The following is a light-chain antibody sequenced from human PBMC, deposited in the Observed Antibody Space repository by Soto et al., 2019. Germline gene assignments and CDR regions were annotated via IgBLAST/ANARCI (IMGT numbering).Light chain of an antibody. J-gene: IGKJ1*01. V-gene: IGKV1-5*01. CDR3: QQYITYST. Sequence: DIQMTQSPSTLSASVGDTVTITCRASQSISTSLAWYQQKPGKAPNLLISGASTLEEGVPSRFRGSGSGTECTHTITSLQTDDFAPYYCQQYITYSTFGQGTRV. CDR1: QSISTS. CDR2: GAS.